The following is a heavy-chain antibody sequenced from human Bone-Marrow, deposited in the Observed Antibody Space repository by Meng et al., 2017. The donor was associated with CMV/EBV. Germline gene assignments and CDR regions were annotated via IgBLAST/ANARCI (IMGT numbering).Heavy chain of an antibody. J-gene: IGHJ6*02. Sequence: ASVKVSCKASGYTFTSYSMHWVRQAPGQGLEWMGIINPSGGSTSYAQKFQGRVTMTRDTSTSTVDMELSSLRSEDTGVYYGERDFVGCEFVYVVVSACVNYVMDVWGQGTTVTASS. CDR2: INPSGGST. D-gene: IGHD2-2*01. CDR1: GYTFTSYS. V-gene: IGHV1-46*01. CDR3: ERDFVGCEFVYVVVSACVNYVMDV.